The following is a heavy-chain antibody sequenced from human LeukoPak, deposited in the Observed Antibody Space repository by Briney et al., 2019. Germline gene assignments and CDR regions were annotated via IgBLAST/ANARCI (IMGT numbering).Heavy chain of an antibody. CDR2: ISYDESNK. V-gene: IGHV3-30-3*01. CDR1: GFTFSSYA. J-gene: IGHJ3*02. Sequence: GRSLRLSCAASGFTFSSYAMRWVRQAPGKGLEWVAVISYDESNKNYADSVKGRFTISRDNSKKTLYVQMNSLRAEDTAVYYCARDRLYDFWSGFGGGHAFDIWGQGTMVTVSS. D-gene: IGHD3-3*01. CDR3: ARDRLYDFWSGFGGGHAFDI.